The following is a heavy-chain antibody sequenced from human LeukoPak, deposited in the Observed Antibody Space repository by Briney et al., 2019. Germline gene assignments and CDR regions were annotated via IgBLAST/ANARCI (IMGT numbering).Heavy chain of an antibody. CDR3: AKKGHGDPPAD. CDR1: GFSFSTYG. J-gene: IGHJ4*02. D-gene: IGHD4-17*01. V-gene: IGHV3-30*18. Sequence: PGGSLRLSCAASGFSFSTYGMHWVRQAPGKGLEWVAVISYDGGKKYYVDSVKGRFTISRDNSKNTLYLQMNSLRVEDTAVYYCAKKGHGDPPADWGQGTLVTVSS. CDR2: ISYDGGKK.